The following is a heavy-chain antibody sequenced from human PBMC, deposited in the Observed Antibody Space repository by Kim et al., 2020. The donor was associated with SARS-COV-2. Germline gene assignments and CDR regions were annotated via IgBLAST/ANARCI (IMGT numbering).Heavy chain of an antibody. Sequence: ADSVKGRFTISRDNAKNSLYLQMNSLRAEDTALYYCAQGVAAAGTGWFDPWGQGTLVTVSS. CDR3: AQGVAAAGTGWFDP. J-gene: IGHJ5*02. V-gene: IGHV3-9*01. D-gene: IGHD6-13*01.